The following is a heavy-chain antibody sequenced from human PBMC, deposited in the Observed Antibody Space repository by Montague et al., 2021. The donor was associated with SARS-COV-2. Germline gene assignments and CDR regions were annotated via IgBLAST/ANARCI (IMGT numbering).Heavy chain of an antibody. D-gene: IGHD1-26*01. V-gene: IGHV4-4*02. CDR3: ARRGSGRSDLAY. CDR1: LHSGGAEHR. Sequence: SETLSLTCAVDLHSGGAEHRRRSVRQTPEQRSARNGESYHTRRTKYKPSLKSRVSMSVDKSWNQFSLRLTSVTAADTAIHYCARRGSGRSDLAYWGQGTLVTVSS. J-gene: IGHJ4*02. CDR2: SYHTRRT.